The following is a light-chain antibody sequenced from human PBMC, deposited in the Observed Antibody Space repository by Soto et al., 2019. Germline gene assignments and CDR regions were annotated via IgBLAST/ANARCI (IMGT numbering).Light chain of an antibody. CDR2: EVR. V-gene: IGLV2-14*01. J-gene: IGLJ1*01. CDR3: ISYRGSDRSYV. Sequence: QSVLTQPASVSGSPGRSITISCTGTSSDIGSYNYVAWYQQFPGKTPKLIIYEVRNRPSGVSFRFSGSKSGNTASLTISGLQAEDEADYYCISYRGSDRSYVFGTGKKVTV. CDR1: SSDIGSYNY.